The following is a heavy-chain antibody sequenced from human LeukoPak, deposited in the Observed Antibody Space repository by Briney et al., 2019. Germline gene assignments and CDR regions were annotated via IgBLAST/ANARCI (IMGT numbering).Heavy chain of an antibody. CDR3: ARDLSSGWYSYYYGMDV. CDR1: GGSFSGYY. V-gene: IGHV4-34*01. Sequence: SETLSLTCAVYGGSFSGYYWSWIRQPPGKGLEWIGEINHSGSTNYNPSLKSRVTISVDTSKNQFSLKLSSVTAADTAVYYCARDLSSGWYSYYYGMDVWGQGTTVTVSS. J-gene: IGHJ6*02. CDR2: INHSGST. D-gene: IGHD6-19*01.